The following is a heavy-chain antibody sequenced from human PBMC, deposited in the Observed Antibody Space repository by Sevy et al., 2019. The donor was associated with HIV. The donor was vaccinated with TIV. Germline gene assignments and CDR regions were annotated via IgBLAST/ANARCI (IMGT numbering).Heavy chain of an antibody. CDR3: ARDRREMYYYDISGYYYYYYGMDV. CDR2: ISSSSSTI. J-gene: IGHJ6*02. D-gene: IGHD3-22*01. V-gene: IGHV3-48*02. CDR1: GFTFSSYS. Sequence: GGSLRLSCAASGFTFSSYSMNWVRQAPGKGLEWVSYISSSSSTIYYADSVKRRFTISRDNAKNSLYLQMNSLRDEDSAVYYCARDRREMYYYDISGYYYYYYGMDVWGQGTTVTVSS.